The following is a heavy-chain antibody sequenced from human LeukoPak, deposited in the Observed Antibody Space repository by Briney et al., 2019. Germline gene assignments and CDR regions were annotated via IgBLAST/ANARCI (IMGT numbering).Heavy chain of an antibody. D-gene: IGHD3-10*01. V-gene: IGHV4-39*01. J-gene: IGHJ6*03. CDR1: GGSISSSSSC. CDR3: ARPRAGFGELSYYYYMDV. Sequence: SETLSLTCTVSGGSISSSSSCWGWIRQPPGKGLERIGSIYYRGSTHYNPSLKSRVTISVDTSKNQFSLKLSSVTAADTAVYYCARPRAGFGELSYYYYMDVWGKGTTVTVSS. CDR2: IYYRGST.